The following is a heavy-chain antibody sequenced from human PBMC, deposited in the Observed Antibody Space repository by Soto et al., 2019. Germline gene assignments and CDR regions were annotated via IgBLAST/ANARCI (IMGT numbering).Heavy chain of an antibody. D-gene: IGHD2-21*01. CDR2: TKPDGSEK. CDR1: GFTFSSYW. V-gene: IGHV3-7*01. CDR3: ARVAYVDESFDY. J-gene: IGHJ4*02. Sequence: EVHLVESGGGLVQPGGSLRLSCAASGFTFSSYWMTWVRQAPGKXLEWVANTKPDGSEKNYVGSVKGRFTISRDNAKNSLFLQMDSLRAEDTAVYYCARVAYVDESFDYWGQGTLVTVSS.